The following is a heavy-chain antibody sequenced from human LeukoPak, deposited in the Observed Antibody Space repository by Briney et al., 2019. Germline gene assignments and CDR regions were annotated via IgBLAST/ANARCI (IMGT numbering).Heavy chain of an antibody. CDR1: GGTFSSYA. D-gene: IGHD3-3*01. V-gene: IGHV1-69*01. Sequence: SVKVSCKASGGTFSSYAVSWVRQAPGQGLEWMGGIIPIFGTANYAQKFQGRVTITADESTSTAYMELSSLRSEDTAVYYCARLITIVGVVDSRHFDYWGQGTLVTVSS. CDR3: ARLITIVGVVDSRHFDY. J-gene: IGHJ4*02. CDR2: IIPIFGTA.